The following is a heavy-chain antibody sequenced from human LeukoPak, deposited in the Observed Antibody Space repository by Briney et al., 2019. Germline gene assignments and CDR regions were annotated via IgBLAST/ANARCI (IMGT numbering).Heavy chain of an antibody. CDR1: GISFSSPG. CDR3: ARARNDYDSNGFSFLDY. CDR2: IWYDGSNI. D-gene: IGHD3-22*01. Sequence: PGGSLRHSCGAAGISFSSPGMHWVRQAPGKGLEWVAVIWYDGSNIYYADSVKGRFTISRDNSKNTLYLQMNSLRAEDTALYYCARARNDYDSNGFSFLDYWGQGTLVTVSS. V-gene: IGHV3-33*01. J-gene: IGHJ4*02.